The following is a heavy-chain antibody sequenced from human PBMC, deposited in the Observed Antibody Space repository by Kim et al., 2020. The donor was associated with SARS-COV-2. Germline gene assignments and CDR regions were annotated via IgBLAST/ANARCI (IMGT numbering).Heavy chain of an antibody. CDR1: GGSFSGYY. V-gene: IGHV4-34*01. CDR2: INHSGST. Sequence: SETLSLTCAVYGGSFSGYYWSWIRQPPGKGLEWIGEINHSGSTNYKPSLKSRVTISVDTSKNQFSLKLSSVTAADTAVYYCAMKYYDILTGYLYYGMDVWGQGTTVTVSS. CDR3: AMKYYDILTGYLYYGMDV. D-gene: IGHD3-9*01. J-gene: IGHJ6*02.